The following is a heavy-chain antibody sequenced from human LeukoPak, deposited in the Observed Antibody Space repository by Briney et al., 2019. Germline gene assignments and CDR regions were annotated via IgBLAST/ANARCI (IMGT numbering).Heavy chain of an antibody. CDR1: GFTVGSNY. CDR2: IYSGGST. CDR3: ARDSSYDTSGHYY. J-gene: IGHJ4*02. Sequence: PGGSLRLSCAASGFTVGSNYMSWVRQAPGKGLEWVSVIYSGGSTYSADSVKGRFTISRDNSKNTLYLQMNSLRAEDTAVYYCARDSSYDTSGHYYWGQGTLVTVSS. D-gene: IGHD3-22*01. V-gene: IGHV3-53*01.